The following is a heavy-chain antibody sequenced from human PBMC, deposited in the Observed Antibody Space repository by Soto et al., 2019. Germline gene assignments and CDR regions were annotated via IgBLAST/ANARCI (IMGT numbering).Heavy chain of an antibody. J-gene: IGHJ4*02. V-gene: IGHV3-30*18. CDR1: GLTFSTYG. CDR2: ISYDVRKT. CDR3: AKDSLGGMGTVMMPGPD. Sequence: LGLSCAVSGLTFSTYGMHWVRQAPGKGLEWVAVISYDVRKTHYADSVRGRFTISRDNSKSTLYLQMNDLRADDTALYYCAKDSLGGMGTVMMPGPDWGQGTLVTVSS. D-gene: IGHD4-17*01.